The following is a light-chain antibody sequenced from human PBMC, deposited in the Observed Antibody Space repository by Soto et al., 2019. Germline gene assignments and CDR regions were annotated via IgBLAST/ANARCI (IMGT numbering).Light chain of an antibody. J-gene: IGKJ2*01. CDR3: QQSYSTPYT. V-gene: IGKV1-39*01. CDR1: QSISSF. Sequence: DIQMTQSPSSLSASVGARVTITCRASQSISSFLNWYQQKPGKAPKLLIYAASSLQSGVPSRFSGSGSGTDFTLTISSLQPEDFASYYCQQSYSTPYTFGQGTKLDIK. CDR2: AAS.